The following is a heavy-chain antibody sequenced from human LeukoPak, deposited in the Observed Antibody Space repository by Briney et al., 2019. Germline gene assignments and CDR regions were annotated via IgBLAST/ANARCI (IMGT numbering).Heavy chain of an antibody. J-gene: IGHJ4*02. CDR1: GGSISSGGYY. CDR2: IYHSGST. V-gene: IGHV4-30-2*01. Sequence: PSETLSLTCTGSGGSISSGGYYGRWLRQPPGKGLEGIGYIYHSGSTYYNPSLKSRVTISVDRSKNQFSLKLSSVTAADTAVYYCARAVGFRRIAVAFNWGQGTLVTVSS. D-gene: IGHD6-19*01. CDR3: ARAVGFRRIAVAFN.